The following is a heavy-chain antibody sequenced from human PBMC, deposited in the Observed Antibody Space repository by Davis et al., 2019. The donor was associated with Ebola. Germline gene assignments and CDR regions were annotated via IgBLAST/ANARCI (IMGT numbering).Heavy chain of an antibody. CDR1: GYTFTGYY. V-gene: IGHV1-2*06. CDR2: INPNSGGT. D-gene: IGHD6-13*01. J-gene: IGHJ4*02. Sequence: AASVKVSCKASGYTFTGYYMHWVRQAPGQGLEWMGRINPNSGGTNYAQKFQGRVTMTRDTSISTAYMELSRLRSDDTAVYYCARDLYSSSWLNYWGQGTLVTVSS. CDR3: ARDLYSSSWLNY.